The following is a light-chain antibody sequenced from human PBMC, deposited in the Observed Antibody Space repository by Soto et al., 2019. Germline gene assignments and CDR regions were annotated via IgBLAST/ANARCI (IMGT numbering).Light chain of an antibody. CDR2: KAS. Sequence: DIQMTQSPSTLSASVGDRVTITCRASQSISSWLAWYQQKPGKAPKLLIHKASSLESVVPSRFSGSRSGTDFTLTISSLQPDDFAPSYCQQYNSYSRTFGQGTKVEIK. CDR1: QSISSW. CDR3: QQYNSYSRT. J-gene: IGKJ1*01. V-gene: IGKV1-5*03.